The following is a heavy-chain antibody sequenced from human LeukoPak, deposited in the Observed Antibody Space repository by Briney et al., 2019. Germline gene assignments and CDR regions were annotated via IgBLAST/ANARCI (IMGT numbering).Heavy chain of an antibody. CDR2: INQDGSEK. CDR1: GFILSGYW. J-gene: IGHJ2*01. CDR3: ARYNTEISAYWVKYYFDL. D-gene: IGHD3-22*01. Sequence: GGSLRLSCAASGFILSGYWMSWVRQAPGKGLEWVANINQDGSEKYYVDSVKGRFSISRDNAKNSLFLQMNSLRAEDTAVYYCARYNTEISAYWVKYYFDLWSRGTLVTVSS. V-gene: IGHV3-7*01.